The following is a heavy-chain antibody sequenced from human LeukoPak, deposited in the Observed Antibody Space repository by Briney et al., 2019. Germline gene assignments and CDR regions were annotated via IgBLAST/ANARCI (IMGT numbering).Heavy chain of an antibody. CDR3: ALENYYDSGGFSKAFDY. V-gene: IGHV1-2*02. CDR1: GYTFTAKF. CDR2: IEPKSGVT. D-gene: IGHD3-22*01. J-gene: IGHJ4*02. Sequence: GASVKVSCQTSGYTFTAKFLHWLRQAPGQGLEWMGGIEPKSGVTVYGQKFRGRVTVTRDTSVSTAYMEVSGLRPDDTALYYCALENYYDSGGFSKAFDYWGQGTLVTVSS.